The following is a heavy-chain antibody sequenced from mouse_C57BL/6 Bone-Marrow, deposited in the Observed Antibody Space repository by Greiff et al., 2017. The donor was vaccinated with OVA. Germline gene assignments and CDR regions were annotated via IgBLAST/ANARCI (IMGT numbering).Heavy chain of an antibody. Sequence: EVQRVESGPGLVKPSQSLSLTCSVTGYSITSGYYWNWIRQFPGNKLEWMGYISYDGSNNYNPSLKNRISITRDTSKNQFFLKLNSVTTEDTATYYCARVGDYGSSYAWFAYWGQGTLVTVSA. CDR3: ARVGDYGSSYAWFAY. V-gene: IGHV3-6*01. D-gene: IGHD1-1*01. CDR1: GYSITSGYY. J-gene: IGHJ3*01. CDR2: ISYDGSN.